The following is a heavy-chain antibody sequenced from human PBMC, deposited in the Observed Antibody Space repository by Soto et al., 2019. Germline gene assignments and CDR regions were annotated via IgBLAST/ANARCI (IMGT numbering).Heavy chain of an antibody. Sequence: QVQLQESGPGLVKPSETLSLTCTVSGGSISSYYWSWIRQPPGKGLEWIGYIYYSGSTNYNPSLKSRVTISLDTSKNQFSLKLSSVTAADTAVYYCARERPKGYYYYGMDVWGQGTTVTVSS. CDR1: GGSISSYY. CDR3: ARERPKGYYYYGMDV. CDR2: IYYSGST. J-gene: IGHJ6*02. V-gene: IGHV4-59*01.